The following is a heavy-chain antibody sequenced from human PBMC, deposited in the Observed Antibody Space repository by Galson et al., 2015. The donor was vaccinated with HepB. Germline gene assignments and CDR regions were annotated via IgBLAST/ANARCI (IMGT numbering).Heavy chain of an antibody. J-gene: IGHJ4*02. Sequence: SLRLSCAASGFTFSLYDMNWVRQAPGKGLEWVALIWYDGSNQYYADSVKGRFTISRDNSKNTLYLQMNSLRADDTAVYYCARELLWFEKLYYFDYWGQGTLVTVSS. CDR2: IWYDGSNQ. V-gene: IGHV3-33*07. D-gene: IGHD3-10*01. CDR1: GFTFSLYD. CDR3: ARELLWFEKLYYFDY.